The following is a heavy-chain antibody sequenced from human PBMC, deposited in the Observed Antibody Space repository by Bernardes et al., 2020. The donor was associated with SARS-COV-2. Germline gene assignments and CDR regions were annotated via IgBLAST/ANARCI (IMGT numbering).Heavy chain of an antibody. D-gene: IGHD4-17*01. CDR1: GFTFDDYA. Sequence: GGSLRLSCAASGFTFDDYAMHWVRQAPGKGLEWVSGISWNSGSIGYADSVKGRFTISRDNAKNSLYLQMNSLRAEDTALYYCATGTGGGDYVSDYWGQGTLVTVSS. CDR3: ATGTGGGDYVSDY. CDR2: ISWNSGSI. J-gene: IGHJ4*02. V-gene: IGHV3-9*01.